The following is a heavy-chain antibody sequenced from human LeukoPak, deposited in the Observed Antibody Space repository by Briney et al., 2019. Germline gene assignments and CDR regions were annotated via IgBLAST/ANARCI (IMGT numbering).Heavy chain of an antibody. J-gene: IGHJ4*02. Sequence: SETLSLTCAVYGGSFSGYYWSWIRQPPGKGLEWIGDITHSGSTNYNPSLKSRVTISVDTSKNQFSLKLSSVTAADTAVYYCARALGYCSSTSCYIDYWGQGTLVTVSS. D-gene: IGHD2-2*02. CDR2: ITHSGST. V-gene: IGHV4-34*01. CDR3: ARALGYCSSTSCYIDY. CDR1: GGSFSGYY.